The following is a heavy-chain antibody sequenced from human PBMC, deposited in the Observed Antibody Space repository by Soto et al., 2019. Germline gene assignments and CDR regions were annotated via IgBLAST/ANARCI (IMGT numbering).Heavy chain of an antibody. J-gene: IGHJ4*02. CDR3: ARDFSDGYYFAY. CDR1: GFTFSSYA. D-gene: IGHD3-3*02. CDR2: ISSSYSYI. Sequence: GGSLRLSCAASGFTFSSYAMNWVRRAPGKGLEWVSSISSSYSYIYYADSVKGRFTISRDNAKNSLYLQMNSLRAEDTAVYYCARDFSDGYYFAYWGQGSSVTGSS. V-gene: IGHV3-21*01.